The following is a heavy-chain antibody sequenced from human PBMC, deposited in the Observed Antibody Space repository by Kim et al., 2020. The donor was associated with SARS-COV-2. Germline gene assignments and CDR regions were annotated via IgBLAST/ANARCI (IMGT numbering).Heavy chain of an antibody. V-gene: IGHV3-30*03. D-gene: IGHD5-12*01. Sequence: GGSLRLSCAASGFTFSSYGMHWVRQAPGKGLEWVAVISYDGSNKYYADSVKGRFTISRDNSKNTLYLQMNSLRAEDTAVYYCVSPAPTPESSGYDFDYWG. CDR1: GFTFSSYG. CDR3: VSPAPTPESSGYDFDY. CDR2: ISYDGSNK. J-gene: IGHJ4*01.